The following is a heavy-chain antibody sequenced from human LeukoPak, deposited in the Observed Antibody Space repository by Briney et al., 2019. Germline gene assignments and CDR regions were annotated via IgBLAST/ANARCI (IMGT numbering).Heavy chain of an antibody. Sequence: PSETLSLTCTVSGGSISSYYWSWIRQPPGKGLEWIGYIYYSGSTNYNPSLKSRVTMSVDTSKNQFSLKLSSVTAADTAVYYCARHHRSTPGAFDIWGQGTMVTVSS. CDR1: GGSISSYY. CDR2: IYYSGST. CDR3: ARHHRSTPGAFDI. V-gene: IGHV4-59*08. J-gene: IGHJ3*02. D-gene: IGHD2-2*01.